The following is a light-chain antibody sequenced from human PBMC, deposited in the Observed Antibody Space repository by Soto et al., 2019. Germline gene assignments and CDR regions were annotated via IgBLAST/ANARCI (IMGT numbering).Light chain of an antibody. CDR3: SSYTSSSSYV. CDR2: DVS. CDR1: SSDVGGYNY. Sequence: LTQPASVSGSPGQSITISCTGTSSDVGGYNYVSWYQQHPGKAPKLMIYDVSNRPSGVSNRFSGSKSGNTASLTISGLQAEDEADYYCSSYTSSSSYVFGTGTKVTV. V-gene: IGLV2-14*01. J-gene: IGLJ1*01.